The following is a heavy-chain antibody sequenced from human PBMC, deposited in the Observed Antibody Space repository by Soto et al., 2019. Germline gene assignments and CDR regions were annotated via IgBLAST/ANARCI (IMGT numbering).Heavy chain of an antibody. J-gene: IGHJ4*02. CDR3: TSNLVGATTTDY. Sequence: GGSLRLSCAASGFTFSGSAMHWVRQASGKGLEWVGRIRSKANSYATAYAASVKGRFTISRDDSKNTAYLQMNSLKTEDAAVYYCTSNLVGATTTDYWGQGTLVTVSS. D-gene: IGHD1-26*01. V-gene: IGHV3-73*01. CDR2: IRSKANSYAT. CDR1: GFTFSGSA.